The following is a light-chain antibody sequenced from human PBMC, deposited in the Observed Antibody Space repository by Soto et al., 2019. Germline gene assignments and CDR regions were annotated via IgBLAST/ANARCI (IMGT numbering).Light chain of an antibody. CDR2: APS. J-gene: IGKJ3*01. CDR1: EGISSW. V-gene: IGKV1-12*01. CDR3: QQVSSCPFT. Sequence: DIQMTQSPSSVSASVGDRVTITCRASEGISSWLAWYQQKPVKAPKLLIYAPSSLQSGAPSRFSGSGSGTDFTLTTSNQQPEDFATDYFQQVSSCPFTFGPGTKGDIK.